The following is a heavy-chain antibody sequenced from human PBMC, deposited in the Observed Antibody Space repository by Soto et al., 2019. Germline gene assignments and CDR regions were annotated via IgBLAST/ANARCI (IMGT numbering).Heavy chain of an antibody. CDR3: AKDFTHPFDY. Sequence: GGSLRLSCAASGFTFSSYAMSLVRQGPGKGLEWVSAISGSGGSAYYADSVKGRFTISRDNSKNTLHLQMNSLRAEDTAVYYCAKDFTHPFDYWGQGTLVTVSS. CDR1: GFTFSSYA. J-gene: IGHJ4*02. V-gene: IGHV3-23*01. CDR2: ISGSGGSA.